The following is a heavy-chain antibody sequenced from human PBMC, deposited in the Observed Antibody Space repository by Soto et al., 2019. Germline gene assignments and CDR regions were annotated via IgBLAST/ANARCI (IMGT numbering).Heavy chain of an antibody. Sequence: ASVKVSCKASGYTFTGYYFNWGRQDPGQGLEWVGWINLNSGAAIYAKKFQGRVTMTRDTSISTAYLELSSLGSDDTAVYYCARKRASETGNAFDFWGQGTMVTVSS. J-gene: IGHJ3*01. D-gene: IGHD2-2*01. CDR3: ARKRASETGNAFDF. V-gene: IGHV1-2*02. CDR1: GYTFTGYY. CDR2: INLNSGAA.